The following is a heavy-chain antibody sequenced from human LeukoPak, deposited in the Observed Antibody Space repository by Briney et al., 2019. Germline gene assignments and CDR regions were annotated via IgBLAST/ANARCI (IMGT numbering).Heavy chain of an antibody. D-gene: IGHD1-26*01. Sequence: SQTLSLTCTVSGGSLSSGRDSWSWVRQPAGKGLEWIGRIYTSGSTNYNPSLKSRVTMSVDTSKNQFSLKLSSVTAADTAVYYCARQVGSHYYDYWGQGTLVTVSS. CDR3: ARQVGSHYYDY. CDR2: IYTSGST. J-gene: IGHJ4*02. V-gene: IGHV4-61*02. CDR1: GGSLSSGRDS.